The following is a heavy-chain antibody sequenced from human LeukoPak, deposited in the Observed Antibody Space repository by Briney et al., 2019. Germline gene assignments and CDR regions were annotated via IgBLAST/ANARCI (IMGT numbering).Heavy chain of an antibody. CDR1: GYTFTGYY. Sequence: ASVKVSCKASGYTFTGYYMHWVRQAPGQGLEWMGWISAYNGNTNYAQKLQGRVTMTTDTSTSTAYMELRSLRSDDTAVYYCAREGYYYDSSGYRTRGAFDIWGQGTMVTVSS. V-gene: IGHV1-18*04. CDR2: ISAYNGNT. CDR3: AREGYYYDSSGYRTRGAFDI. D-gene: IGHD3-22*01. J-gene: IGHJ3*02.